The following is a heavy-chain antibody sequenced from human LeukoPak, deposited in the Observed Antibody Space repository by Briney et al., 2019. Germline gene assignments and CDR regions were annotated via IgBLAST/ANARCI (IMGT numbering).Heavy chain of an antibody. Sequence: SETLSLTCAVYGGSFSGYYWSWIRQPPGKGLEWIGYIYYSGSTKYNPSLKSRLTISVDTSKNQFSLKLSSVTAADTAVYYCARDYGGKFDYWGQGALVTVSS. CDR2: IYYSGST. D-gene: IGHD4-23*01. J-gene: IGHJ4*02. CDR1: GGSFSGYY. CDR3: ARDYGGKFDY. V-gene: IGHV4-59*01.